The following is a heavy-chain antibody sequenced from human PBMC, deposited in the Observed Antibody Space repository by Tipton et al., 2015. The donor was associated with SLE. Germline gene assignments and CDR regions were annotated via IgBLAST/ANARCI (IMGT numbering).Heavy chain of an antibody. J-gene: IGHJ4*02. CDR1: GFTFSSYS. CDR2: ISSSSYI. Sequence: SLRLSCAASGFTFSSYSMNWVRQAPGKGLEWVSSISSSSYIYYADSVKGRFTISRDNAKNSLYLQMNSLRAEDTAVYYCARGIWGSYEGSDYWGQGTLVTVSS. CDR3: ARGIWGSYEGSDY. V-gene: IGHV3-21*03. D-gene: IGHD3-16*01.